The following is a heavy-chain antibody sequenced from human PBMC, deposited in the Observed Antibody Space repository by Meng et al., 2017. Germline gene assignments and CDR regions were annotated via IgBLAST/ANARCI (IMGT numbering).Heavy chain of an antibody. CDR2: IIPILGIA. Sequence: VQLLPSRPRLNKRWSSVNVSCQASGGSFRSCYIRWVRQAPAQGLGLRGRIIPILGIANLEQQFPGRVTITTDKSTSTAYMELSSLRAEDTAVYDCARDHHNYDSRGEFDPWGQGTLVTVSS. J-gene: IGHJ5*02. CDR1: GGSFRSCY. V-gene: IGHV1-69*04. CDR3: ARDHHNYDSRGEFDP. D-gene: IGHD3-22*01.